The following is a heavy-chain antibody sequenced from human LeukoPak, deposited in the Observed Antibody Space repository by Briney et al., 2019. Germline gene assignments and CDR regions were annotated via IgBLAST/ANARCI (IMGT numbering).Heavy chain of an antibody. CDR1: SGSINFYY. V-gene: IGHV4-59*01. D-gene: IGHD1-7*01. J-gene: IGHJ4*02. CDR2: IYYRGST. Sequence: SETLSLTCTVSSGSINFYYWRWIRQTPGKGLEWIGYIYYRGSTNYNPSLKSRVTISVGTPKNQFSLNLSSVTAADTAIYYCARTTGNYGYYFDYWGQGAQVTVSS. CDR3: ARTTGNYGYYFDY.